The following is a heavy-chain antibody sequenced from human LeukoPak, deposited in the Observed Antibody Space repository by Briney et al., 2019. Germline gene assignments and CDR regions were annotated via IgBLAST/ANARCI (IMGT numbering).Heavy chain of an antibody. V-gene: IGHV4-31*11. CDR2: VYYIGST. CDR1: LGSIFGGVYY. CDR3: ARDSGYCSGGSCYSYWYFDL. J-gene: IGHJ2*01. Sequence: PSQSLCVTCVLPLGSIFGGVYYSSSVRHHPGGGLECIGYVYYIGSTYYNPSLKSRVTISVDTSKNQFSLKLSSVTAADTDVYYCARDSGYCSGGSCYSYWYFDLWGRGSLVTVSS. D-gene: IGHD2-15*01.